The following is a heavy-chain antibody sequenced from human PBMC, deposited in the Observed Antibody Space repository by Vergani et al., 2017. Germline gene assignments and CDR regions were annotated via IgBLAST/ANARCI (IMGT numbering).Heavy chain of an antibody. V-gene: IGHV1-18*04. D-gene: IGHD2-21*02. J-gene: IGHJ6*02. CDR1: GYTFTSYG. CDR3: ARVKADYTSIVVVTAIYYYYYGMDV. CDR2: ISAYNGNT. Sequence: QVQLVQSGAEVKKPGASVKVSCKASGYTFTSYGISWVRQAPGQGLEWMGWISAYNGNTNYAQKLQGRVTMTTDTSTSTAYMELRSLRSDDTAVYYCARVKADYTSIVVVTAIYYYYYGMDVWGQGTTVTVSS.